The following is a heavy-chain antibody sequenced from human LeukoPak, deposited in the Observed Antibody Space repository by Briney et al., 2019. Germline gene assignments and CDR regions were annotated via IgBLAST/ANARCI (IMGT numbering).Heavy chain of an antibody. V-gene: IGHV3-7*01. J-gene: IGHJ4*02. CDR2: IKQDGSEK. D-gene: IGHD6-13*01. CDR3: ARDALAAGTIFDY. CDR1: GFTFSSYW. Sequence: GGSLRLSCAASGFTFSSYWMSWVRKAPGKGLEGGANIKQDGSEKYYVDSVKGRFTISRDNAKNSLYLQMNSLRAEDTAVYYCARDALAAGTIFDYWGQGTLVTVSS.